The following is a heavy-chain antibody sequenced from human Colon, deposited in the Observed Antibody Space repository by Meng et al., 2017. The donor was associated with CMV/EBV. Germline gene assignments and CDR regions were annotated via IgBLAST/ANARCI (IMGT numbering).Heavy chain of an antibody. V-gene: IGHV2-26*01. CDR1: GFSLSNARMG. D-gene: IGHD3-3*01. CDR2: IFSNDEK. J-gene: IGHJ6*02. CDR3: ARSPLRFYGMDV. Sequence: SGPTLVKPTETLTLTCTVSGFSLSNARMGVSWIRQPPGKALEWLAHIFSNDEKSYSTSLKSRLTISKDTSKSQVVLTMTNLDPVDTATYYCARSPLRFYGMDVWGQGTTVTVSS.